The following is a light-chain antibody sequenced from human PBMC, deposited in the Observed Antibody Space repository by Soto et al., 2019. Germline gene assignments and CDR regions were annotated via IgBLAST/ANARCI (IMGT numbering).Light chain of an antibody. CDR1: NTGSKS. Sequence: YELTQPPSVSVAPGKTARITCGGNNTGSKSVHWYQQKPGQAPMLVIYYDSDRPSGIPERFSGSNTGNTATLTISRVEAGEEADYYCQVCDSSSDRDLVFGGGTKLTVL. V-gene: IGLV3-21*04. J-gene: IGLJ2*01. CDR2: YDS. CDR3: QVCDSSSDRDLV.